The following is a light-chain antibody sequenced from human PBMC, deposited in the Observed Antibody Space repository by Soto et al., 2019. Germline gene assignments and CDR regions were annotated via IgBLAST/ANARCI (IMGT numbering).Light chain of an antibody. Sequence: DIQMSQSPCSLSPSVGDSVTLTCQASQNINNYLNWYQQKPGRAPKLLIYDASNLEAGVPSRFRGSGSGTDFTFTISRLQPEDIATYYCQQYEHLPTFGQGTRLEIK. CDR3: QQYEHLPT. CDR2: DAS. CDR1: QNINNY. J-gene: IGKJ5*01. V-gene: IGKV1-33*01.